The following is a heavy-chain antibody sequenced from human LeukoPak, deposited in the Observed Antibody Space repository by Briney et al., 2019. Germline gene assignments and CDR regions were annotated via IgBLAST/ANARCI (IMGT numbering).Heavy chain of an antibody. CDR1: GGIFSRNA. J-gene: IGHJ4*02. Sequence: ASVKVSCKASGGIFSRNAISWVRQAPGQGLEWMGEIIPAFGTTNYAQRFQGSVMITADESTSTAYMALSRLTSEDTAVYYCATNRFGEFPFDYWGQGTLVTVSS. D-gene: IGHD3-10*01. V-gene: IGHV1-69*13. CDR2: IIPAFGTT. CDR3: ATNRFGEFPFDY.